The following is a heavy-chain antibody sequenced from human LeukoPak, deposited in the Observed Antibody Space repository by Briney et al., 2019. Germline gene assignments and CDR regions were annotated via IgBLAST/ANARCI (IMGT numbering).Heavy chain of an antibody. Sequence: PGGSLRLSCAASGFTFSGFWMHWVRQPPGKGLEYVPHINSDGSSTTYADSVKGRFTISRDNAKNTLFLQMNSLRAEDTAAHYCTRTRGPNWFDPWGQGTLVTVSS. CDR2: INSDGSST. CDR1: GFTFSGFW. J-gene: IGHJ5*02. CDR3: TRTRGPNWFDP. D-gene: IGHD5-12*01. V-gene: IGHV3-74*03.